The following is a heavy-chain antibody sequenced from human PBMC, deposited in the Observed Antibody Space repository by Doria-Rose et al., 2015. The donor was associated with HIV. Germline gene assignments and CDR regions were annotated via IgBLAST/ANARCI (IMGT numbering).Heavy chain of an antibody. J-gene: IGHJ4*02. D-gene: IGHD6-13*01. Sequence: QVQLVQSGPVLVKPTETLTLTCTVSGVSLSSPGMGVSWIRQPPGKALEWLANIFSDDERSYTTPLKSRLTISRGTSKSQVVLTMTDMDPEDTATYYCARIKSSRWYHKYYFDFWGQGTLVIVSA. CDR1: GVSLSSPGMG. CDR2: IFSDDER. CDR3: ARIKSSRWYHKYYFDF. V-gene: IGHV2-26*01.